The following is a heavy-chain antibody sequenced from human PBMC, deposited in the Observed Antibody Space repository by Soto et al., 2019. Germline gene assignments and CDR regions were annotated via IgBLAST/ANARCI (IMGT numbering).Heavy chain of an antibody. CDR1: RHTFTVYY. V-gene: IGHV1-2*02. CDR2: INPNSGGT. D-gene: IGHD3-22*01. J-gene: IGHJ4*02. CDR3: ARASGSQLHY. Sequence: APVKVPCTAARHTFTVYYMHWVRQAPRQGREWMGWINPNSGGTNYAQKFQGRVTMTRDTSISTAYMELSRLRSDDTAVYYCARASGSQLHYWGQGALVTVSS.